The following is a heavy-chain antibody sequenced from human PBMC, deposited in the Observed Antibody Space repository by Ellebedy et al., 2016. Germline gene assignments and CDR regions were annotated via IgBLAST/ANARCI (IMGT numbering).Heavy chain of an antibody. D-gene: IGHD5-12*01. J-gene: IGHJ4*02. CDR2: ISYDGTFK. CDR3: ARDTSYTGYYFDF. CDR1: GFTFSSYG. Sequence: GGSLRLSCAASGFTFSSYGLHWVRQAPGKGLEWVAFISYDGTFKYYADSVKGRFTISRDNSNNTLYLQMNSLRAEDTAVYFCARDTSYTGYYFDFWGQGTLVTVSS. V-gene: IGHV3-30*04.